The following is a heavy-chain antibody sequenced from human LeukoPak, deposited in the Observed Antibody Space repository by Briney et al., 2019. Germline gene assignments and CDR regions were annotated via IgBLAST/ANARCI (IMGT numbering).Heavy chain of an antibody. V-gene: IGHV1-2*02. Sequence: ASVKVSCRASGCTFTGYYMHWVRQAPGQGLEWMGWINPNSGGTNYAQKFQGRVTMTRDTSISTAYMELSRLRSDDTAVYYCAKGYCSSTSCFLFDYWGQGTLVTVSS. CDR3: AKGYCSSTSCFLFDY. J-gene: IGHJ4*02. CDR1: GCTFTGYY. CDR2: INPNSGGT. D-gene: IGHD2-2*01.